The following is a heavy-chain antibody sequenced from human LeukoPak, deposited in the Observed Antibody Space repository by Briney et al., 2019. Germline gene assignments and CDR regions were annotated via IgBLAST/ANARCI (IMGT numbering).Heavy chain of an antibody. D-gene: IGHD3-22*01. CDR2: MDPNSGNT. Sequence: ASVKVSCKASGYTFTNFDINWVRQATGQGPEWMAWMDPNSGNTGYAQKFQGRVTTTRDTSITTAYIELSGLRSEDTAVYYCARGSYEKSDYYFYDYWGQGTLATVSS. CDR1: GYTFTNFD. J-gene: IGHJ4*02. V-gene: IGHV1-8*01. CDR3: ARGSYEKSDYYFYDY.